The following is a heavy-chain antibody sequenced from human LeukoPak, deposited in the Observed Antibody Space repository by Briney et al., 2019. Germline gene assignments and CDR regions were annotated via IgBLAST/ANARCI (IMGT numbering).Heavy chain of an antibody. CDR1: GFTFSSYS. Sequence: PGGSLRLSCAASGFTFSSYSMNWVRQAPGKGLVWVSRISNDGTSTSYADSVKGRFTISRDNAKNTLYLQMNSLRAEDTAVYYCARFKWSSTTDYWGQGTLVTVSS. D-gene: IGHD2-2*01. CDR2: ISNDGTST. J-gene: IGHJ4*02. CDR3: ARFKWSSTTDY. V-gene: IGHV3-74*01.